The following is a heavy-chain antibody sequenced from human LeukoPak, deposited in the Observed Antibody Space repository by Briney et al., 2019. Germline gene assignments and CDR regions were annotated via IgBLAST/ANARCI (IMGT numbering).Heavy chain of an antibody. CDR2: TFYSGST. V-gene: IGHV4-59*02. J-gene: IGHJ4*02. D-gene: IGHD3-22*01. CDR1: GGSVSRNY. Sequence: PSETLSLTCTVSGGSVSRNYWTWIRQAPGKGLEWIGYTFYSGSTNYNPSLKSRVTILVDTSNNQLSLKLDSVTAADTAMYYCARGMSPLPSPYDSSGYPPDSWGQGTLVTVSS. CDR3: ARGMSPLPSPYDSSGYPPDS.